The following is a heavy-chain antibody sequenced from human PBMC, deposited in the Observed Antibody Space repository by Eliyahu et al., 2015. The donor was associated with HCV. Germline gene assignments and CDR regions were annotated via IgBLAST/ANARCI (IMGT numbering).Heavy chain of an antibody. CDR1: GFTFSSYS. J-gene: IGHJ4*02. D-gene: IGHD1-26*01. Sequence: EVQLVESGGGLVXPGGSLRLSCAASGFTFSSYSMNWXRQAPGKGLEWVSSISSSSSYIYYADSVKGRFTISRDNAKNSLYLQMNSLRAEDTAVYYCARVGKSGSYGNDYWGQGTLVTVSS. CDR3: ARVGKSGSYGNDY. V-gene: IGHV3-21*01. CDR2: ISSSSSYI.